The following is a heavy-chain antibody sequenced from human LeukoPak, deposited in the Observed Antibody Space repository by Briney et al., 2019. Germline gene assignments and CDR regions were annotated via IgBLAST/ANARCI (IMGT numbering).Heavy chain of an antibody. D-gene: IGHD6-19*01. CDR2: ITPGGGT. CDR1: GFSFTSYA. J-gene: IGHJ5*02. Sequence: ASVKVSCKASGFSFTSYAIHWVRQAPGQGLEWMGWITPGGGTNYAQKFQGRVAITWDTSITTAYMDLSRLTSDDTAVYYCARGGSSGWYVQNYFDTWGQGTLVTVSS. V-gene: IGHV1-2*02. CDR3: ARGGSSGWYVQNYFDT.